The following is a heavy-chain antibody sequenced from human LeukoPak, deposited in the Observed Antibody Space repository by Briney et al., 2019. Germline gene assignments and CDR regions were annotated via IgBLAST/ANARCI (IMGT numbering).Heavy chain of an antibody. CDR1: EFSVGSNY. CDR2: IYSGGST. Sequence: PGGSLRLSCAASEFSVGSNYMTWVRQAPGKGLEWVSLIYSGGSTYYADSVKGRLTISRDNSKNTLYLQMNSLRAEDTAVYYRARGPSGYHNTGGQGTLVTVSS. V-gene: IGHV3-66*01. CDR3: ARGPSGYHNT. J-gene: IGHJ4*02. D-gene: IGHD5-12*01.